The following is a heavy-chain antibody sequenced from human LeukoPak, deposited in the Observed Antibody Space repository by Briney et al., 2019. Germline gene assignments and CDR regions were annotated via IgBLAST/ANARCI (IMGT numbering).Heavy chain of an antibody. V-gene: IGHV4-4*07. CDR3: ARLITGTTTAFDI. D-gene: IGHD1-7*01. J-gene: IGHJ3*02. Sequence: PSETLSLTCTVSGGSISGYYWSWLPQPAGKGLEWIGRVYTSGSTHYNPSLKSRVTMSVDTSKNQFSLKLSSVTAADTAVYYCARLITGTTTAFDIWGQGTMVTVSS. CDR2: VYTSGST. CDR1: GGSISGYY.